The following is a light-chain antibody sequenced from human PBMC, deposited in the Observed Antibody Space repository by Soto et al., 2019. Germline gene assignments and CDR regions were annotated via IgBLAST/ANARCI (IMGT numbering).Light chain of an antibody. CDR1: QTVHSF. CDR3: EQRYEWPPLT. Sequence: EVVLTQSRATLSLSPGEKATLSCRASQTVHSFLAWYQQKPGQAPRLIIYDASNRATGTPARFGGNGSGTDFSLTISSLEPEDSAVYYCEQRYEWPPLTFGGGTKVEVK. J-gene: IGKJ4*01. V-gene: IGKV3-11*01. CDR2: DAS.